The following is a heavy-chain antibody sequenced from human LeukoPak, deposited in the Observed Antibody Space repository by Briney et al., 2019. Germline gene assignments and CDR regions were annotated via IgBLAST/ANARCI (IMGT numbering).Heavy chain of an antibody. CDR2: IYYSGST. CDR3: ARASVVAAAYNWFDP. CDR1: GGSISRSGYY. V-gene: IGHV4-39*01. D-gene: IGHD2-15*01. Sequence: SETLSLTCTVSGGSISRSGYYWGWIRQPPGKGLEWIGSIYYSGSTYDNPSLKSRVTISVDTSKNQFSLKVRPVTAADTAVYYCARASVVAAAYNWFDPWGQGTLVTVSS. J-gene: IGHJ5*02.